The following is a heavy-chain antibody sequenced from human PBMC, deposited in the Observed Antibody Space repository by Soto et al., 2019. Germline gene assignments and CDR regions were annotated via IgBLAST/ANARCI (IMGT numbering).Heavy chain of an antibody. J-gene: IGHJ4*02. D-gene: IGHD3-10*01. CDR2: IYPGGGT. V-gene: IGHV4-38-2*02. CDR1: GHSINSDYY. Sequence: LSLTCTVSGHSINSDYYWGWIRQPPGKGLEWIGSIYPGGGTYYNPSLKSRVTISIDTSKNQFSLRLTSVTAADTAMYYCARKGYYPSGRINLFDSWGQGTLVTVSS. CDR3: ARKGYYPSGRINLFDS.